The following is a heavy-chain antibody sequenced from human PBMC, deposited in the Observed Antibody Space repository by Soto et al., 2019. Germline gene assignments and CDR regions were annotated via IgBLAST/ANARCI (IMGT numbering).Heavy chain of an antibody. CDR1: GYTFSNYG. V-gene: IGHV1-18*01. J-gene: IGHJ6*02. CDR2: ISGYNGNT. Sequence: QVQLVQSGAEVKKPGSSVKVSCKASGYTFSNYGISWVRQGPGQGLARMGWISGYNGNTHYEEKVQDRIKMTTDTSTSTTYLELRSLRSDDTAVYFCARDPGFGFGYSYAFAMDVWGQGTTGTVSS. CDR3: ARDPGFGFGYSYAFAMDV. D-gene: IGHD5-18*01.